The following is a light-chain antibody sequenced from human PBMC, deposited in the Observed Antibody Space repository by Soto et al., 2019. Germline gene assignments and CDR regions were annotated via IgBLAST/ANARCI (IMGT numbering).Light chain of an antibody. J-gene: IGLJ2*01. V-gene: IGLV3-21*02. CDR1: NIGRKS. CDR3: QLWEINSDHVV. Sequence: SYELTQPPSVSVAPGQTARITCGGSNIGRKSVHWYQQKPGQAPVVVVYDDRDRPSGIPERFSGSNSGNTATLTIRRVEAGDEADDYCQLWEINSDHVVFGGGTKLTVL. CDR2: DDR.